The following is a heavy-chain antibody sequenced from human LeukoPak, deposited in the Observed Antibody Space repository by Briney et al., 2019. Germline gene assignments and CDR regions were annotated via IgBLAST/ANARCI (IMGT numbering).Heavy chain of an antibody. CDR1: GYSFSNYW. CDR2: IYPGDSDT. D-gene: IGHD3/OR15-3a*01. J-gene: IGHJ5*02. V-gene: IGHV5-51*01. Sequence: GESLKISCKASGYSFSNYWIAWVRQMPGKGLEWMGIIYPGDSDTRYSPSFQGQVTISVDKSITTAYLQWNSLQVSDTAIYYCARHSFRTFASPIAPGGQGTLVTVSS. CDR3: ARHSFRTFASPIAP.